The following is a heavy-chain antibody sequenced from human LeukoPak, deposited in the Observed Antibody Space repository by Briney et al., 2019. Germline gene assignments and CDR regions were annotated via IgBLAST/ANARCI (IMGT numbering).Heavy chain of an antibody. CDR1: GGSISSGYY. Sequence: SETLSLTCTVSGGSISSGYYWGWIRQPPGKGLQWIGSIHHSGSTYYNPSLKSRVTISVDTSKNQFSLKLSSVTAADTAVHYCARTSSSGLVGGYYFDYWGQGTLVTVSS. D-gene: IGHD6-19*01. CDR3: ARTSSSGLVGGYYFDY. J-gene: IGHJ4*02. CDR2: IHHSGST. V-gene: IGHV4-38-2*02.